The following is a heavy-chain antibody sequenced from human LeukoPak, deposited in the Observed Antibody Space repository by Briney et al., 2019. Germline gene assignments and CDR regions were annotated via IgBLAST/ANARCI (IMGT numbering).Heavy chain of an antibody. CDR2: IYPGDSDT. D-gene: IGHD3-16*01. CDR1: GYSFTNYW. V-gene: IGHV5-51*03. J-gene: IGHJ3*02. CDR3: AREGIRGTKEGVFDI. Sequence: KPGESLKISCKGSGYSFTNYWIGWVRQMPGKGLEWMAIIYPGDSDTRYSPSFQGLVIISADKSTSTAYLQWSSLKASDTAMYYCAREGIRGTKEGVFDIWAKGTMVT.